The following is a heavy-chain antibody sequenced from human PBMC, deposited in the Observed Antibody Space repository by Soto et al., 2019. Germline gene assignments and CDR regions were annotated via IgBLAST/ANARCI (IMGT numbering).Heavy chain of an antibody. Sequence: PGGSLRLSCAASGFTFSSYWMSWVRQAPGKGLEWVANIKQDGSEKYYVDSVKGRFTISRDNAKNSLYLQMNSLRAEDTAVYYCARGGGYYYDSSGYPSWGQGTLVTVSS. CDR1: GFTFSSYW. J-gene: IGHJ5*02. V-gene: IGHV3-7*01. CDR3: ARGGGYYYDSSGYPS. D-gene: IGHD3-22*01. CDR2: IKQDGSEK.